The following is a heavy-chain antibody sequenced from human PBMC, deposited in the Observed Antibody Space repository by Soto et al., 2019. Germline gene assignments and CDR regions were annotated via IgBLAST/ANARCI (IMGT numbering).Heavy chain of an antibody. J-gene: IGHJ4*02. CDR3: AGVSGYSFLDY. CDR2: INAGNGNT. CDR1: GYTFTNYA. V-gene: IGHV1-3*05. Sequence: QVQLVQSGAEEKKPGASVKVSCKASGYTFTNYAMHWVRQAPGQRLEWMGWINAGNGNTKYSQKYQGRVTITRDTSASTAYMELSSLRSEETAVYCCAGVSGYSFLDYWGQGTLVTVSS. D-gene: IGHD5-12*01.